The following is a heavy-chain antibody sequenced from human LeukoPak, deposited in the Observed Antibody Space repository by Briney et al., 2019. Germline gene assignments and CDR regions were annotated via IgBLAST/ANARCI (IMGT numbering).Heavy chain of an antibody. CDR2: IYTSGST. CDR3: ARGISGSYYYGSSWFDP. CDR1: GGSISSGSYY. J-gene: IGHJ5*02. D-gene: IGHD1-26*01. V-gene: IGHV4-61*02. Sequence: SQTLSLTCTVSGGSISSGSYYWSWIRQPAGKGLEWIGRIYTSGSTNYNPSLKSRVTISLDTSKNQFSLKLSSVTAADTAVYYCARGISGSYYYGSSWFDPWGQGALVTVSS.